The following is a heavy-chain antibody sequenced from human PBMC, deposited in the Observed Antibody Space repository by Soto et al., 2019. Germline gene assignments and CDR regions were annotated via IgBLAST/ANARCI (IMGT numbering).Heavy chain of an antibody. CDR1: GGSISSGGYS. Sequence: SETLSLTCAVSGGSISSGGYSWSWIRQPPGKGLEWIGYIYHSGSTYYNPPLKSRVTISVDRSKNQFSLKLSSVTAADTAVYYCAREMGGGYNRRFDYWGQGTLVTVSS. CDR2: IYHSGST. J-gene: IGHJ4*02. D-gene: IGHD5-12*01. V-gene: IGHV4-30-2*01. CDR3: AREMGGGYNRRFDY.